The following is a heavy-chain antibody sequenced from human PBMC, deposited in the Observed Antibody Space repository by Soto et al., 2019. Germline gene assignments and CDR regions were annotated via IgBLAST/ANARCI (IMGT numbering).Heavy chain of an antibody. Sequence: GGSLRLSCAASGFRFSSYGMQWVRQAPGKGLEWVAVISYDGSNKYYADSVKDRFTISRDNSKKTLYLQMNSLRADDTAVYYCVAGQYFFDYCGQGTLLTVSS. D-gene: IGHD6-19*01. CDR2: ISYDGSNK. CDR1: GFRFSSYG. J-gene: IGHJ4*02. CDR3: VAGQYFFDY. V-gene: IGHV3-30*03.